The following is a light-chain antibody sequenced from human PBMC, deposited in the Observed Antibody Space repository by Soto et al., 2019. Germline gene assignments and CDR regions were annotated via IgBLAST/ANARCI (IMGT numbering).Light chain of an antibody. Sequence: ASQLTQSPSSLSASVGDRVTMSCRASQGIGNALAWYQQKPGKAPKVLIYDASSLKSGVPSRFSGSGSGTEFTFTISSLQPEDFATYYCQHLHNYPLTFGPGTKVDIK. CDR2: DAS. V-gene: IGKV1D-13*01. CDR1: QGIGNA. CDR3: QHLHNYPLT. J-gene: IGKJ3*01.